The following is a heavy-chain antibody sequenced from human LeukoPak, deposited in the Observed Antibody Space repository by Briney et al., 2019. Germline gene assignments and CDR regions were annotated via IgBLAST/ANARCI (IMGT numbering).Heavy chain of an antibody. CDR1: GFTFSSYA. V-gene: IGHV3-23*01. CDR2: ISGSGGNT. J-gene: IGHJ4*02. D-gene: IGHD4-17*01. Sequence: GGSLRLSCAASGFTFSSYAMSWVRQAPGKGLEWVSSISGSGGNTFYADSVKGRFTISRDNSKNTLYLQMSSLRAEDTAVYYCVKHYGDYVGFDYWGQGTLVTVSS. CDR3: VKHYGDYVGFDY.